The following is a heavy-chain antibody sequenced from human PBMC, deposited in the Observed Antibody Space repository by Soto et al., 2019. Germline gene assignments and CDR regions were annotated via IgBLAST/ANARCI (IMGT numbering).Heavy chain of an antibody. CDR3: EKDRGWNYNFDY. CDR1: GFTFEDFD. D-gene: IGHD1-7*01. J-gene: IGHJ4*02. Sequence: EVQLIESGGGLVQPGRSLRLSCAASGFTFEDFDMHWVRQPPGKGLEWVSTITWNNDRIAYADSAKGRVSISRENAKKSLYLQMNSLRPEDTALYYCEKDRGWNYNFDYWGQGTLVTVSS. CDR2: ITWNNDRI. V-gene: IGHV3-9*01.